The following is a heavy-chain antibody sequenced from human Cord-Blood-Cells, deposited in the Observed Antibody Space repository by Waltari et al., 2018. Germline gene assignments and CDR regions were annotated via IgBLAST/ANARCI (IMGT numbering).Heavy chain of an antibody. CDR2: IYYSGIT. V-gene: IGHV4-39*01. J-gene: IGHJ2*01. CDR3: ARPTTVTTLAGWYFDL. Sequence: QLQLQESGPGLVQPSETLSLTCTVPCGPISSISYHWGWTRQPPGKGLEWIGSIYYSGITDDNPSLKSRVTISVDTSKNQFSLKLSSVTAADTAVYYCARPTTVTTLAGWYFDLWGRGTLVTVSS. CDR1: CGPISSISYH. D-gene: IGHD4-17*01.